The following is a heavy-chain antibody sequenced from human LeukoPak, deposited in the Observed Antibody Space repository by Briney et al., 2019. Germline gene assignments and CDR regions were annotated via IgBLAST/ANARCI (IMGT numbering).Heavy chain of an antibody. CDR2: IIPILGIA. V-gene: IGHV1-69*04. J-gene: IGHJ5*02. D-gene: IGHD4-17*01. CDR1: GGAFSSYA. CDR3: ARGGDYPGNWFDP. Sequence: SVKVSCKASGGAFSSYAISWMRQAPGQGLEWMGRIIPILGIANYAQKFQGRVTITADKSTSTAYMELSSLRSEDTAVYYCARGGDYPGNWFDPWGQGTLVTVSS.